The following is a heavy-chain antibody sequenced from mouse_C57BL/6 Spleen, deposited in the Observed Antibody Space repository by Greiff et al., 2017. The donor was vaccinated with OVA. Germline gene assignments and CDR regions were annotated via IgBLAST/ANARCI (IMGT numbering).Heavy chain of an antibody. J-gene: IGHJ3*01. Sequence: VQLQQSGAELVKPGASVKLSCTASGFNIKDYYMHWVKQRTEQGLEWIGRIDPEDGETKYDPKFKGKATITADTSSNTAYLQLSRLTSEDTAVYYGARSYYDYDEKYAYWGQGTLVTVSA. CDR3: ARSYYDYDEKYAY. CDR2: IDPEDGET. CDR1: GFNIKDYY. V-gene: IGHV14-2*01. D-gene: IGHD2-4*01.